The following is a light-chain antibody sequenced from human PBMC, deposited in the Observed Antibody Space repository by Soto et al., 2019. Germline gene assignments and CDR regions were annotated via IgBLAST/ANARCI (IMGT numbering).Light chain of an antibody. CDR3: QQSDTSPIT. J-gene: IGKJ4*01. Sequence: EVVLTQSPGTLSMSPGERATLSCRASQSIGRSYLAWYVQRPGQAPRLLIYGASKRAAGIPDRFSGSGSGTDFTLTISNLEPEDFAMYYCQQSDTSPITFGVGTKVDVK. V-gene: IGKV3-20*01. CDR2: GAS. CDR1: QSIGRSY.